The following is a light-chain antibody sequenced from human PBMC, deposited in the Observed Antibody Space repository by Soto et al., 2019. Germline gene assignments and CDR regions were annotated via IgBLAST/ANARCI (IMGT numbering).Light chain of an antibody. V-gene: IGKV1-13*02. CDR1: QGISSA. CDR3: QQFNS. CDR2: DAS. J-gene: IGKJ5*01. Sequence: AIQLTQSPSSLSASVGDRVTITCRASQGISSALAWYQQKPGKAPKLLIYDASSLESGVPSRFSGSGSGTAFTLTISSLQPEDFATYYCQQFNSFGQGTRLEIK.